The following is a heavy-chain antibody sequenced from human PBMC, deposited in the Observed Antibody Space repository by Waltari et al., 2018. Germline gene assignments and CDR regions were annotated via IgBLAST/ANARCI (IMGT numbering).Heavy chain of an antibody. D-gene: IGHD4-4*01. CDR1: GGSFSGYY. CDR2: IIHSGST. J-gene: IGHJ5*02. Sequence: QVQLQQWGPGLLRPSATLSLTCAVYGGSFSGYYWTWIRQPPGKGLEWIGEIIHSGSTNYNPSLKRRVTISVDTSKNQFSLKLSSVTAADTAVYYCARGRVTYWFDPWGQGTLVTVSS. CDR3: ARGRVTYWFDP. V-gene: IGHV4-34*01.